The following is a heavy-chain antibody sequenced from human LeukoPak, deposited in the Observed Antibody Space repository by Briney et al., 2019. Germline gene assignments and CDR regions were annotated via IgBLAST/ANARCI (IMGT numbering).Heavy chain of an antibody. J-gene: IGHJ4*02. V-gene: IGHV4-61*02. Sequence: SQTLCLTCTVSGGSISSGSYYWSWIRQPAGKGLEWIGRIYTSGSTNYNPSLKSRDTISVDTSKNQFPLKLSSVTAADTAVYYCARDQAYGDYVDYWGQGTLVTVSS. D-gene: IGHD4-17*01. CDR3: ARDQAYGDYVDY. CDR1: GGSISSGSYY. CDR2: IYTSGST.